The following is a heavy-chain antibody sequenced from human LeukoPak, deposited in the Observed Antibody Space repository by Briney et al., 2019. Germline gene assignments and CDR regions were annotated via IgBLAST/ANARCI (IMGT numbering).Heavy chain of an antibody. CDR2: ISASGGST. CDR1: GFTFSSYA. J-gene: IGHJ4*02. Sequence: PGGSLRLSCAASGFTFSSYAMSWVRQAPGKGLEWVSAISASGGSTFYADSVKGRFSISRDNSKNTLFLQMNSLRAEDTAVYYCARSSGWWSLDYWGQGTLVTVSS. CDR3: ARSSGWWSLDY. D-gene: IGHD6-19*01. V-gene: IGHV3-23*01.